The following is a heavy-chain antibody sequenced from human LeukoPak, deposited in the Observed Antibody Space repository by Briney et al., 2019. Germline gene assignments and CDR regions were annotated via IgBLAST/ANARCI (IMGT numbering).Heavy chain of an antibody. CDR3: ARRIAVAGFDAFDI. D-gene: IGHD6-19*01. CDR2: IFYSGDT. V-gene: IGHV4-61*05. Sequence: SETLSLTCTVSGGSISTVNYYWGWIRQPPGKGLEWIGYIFYSGDTNYNPSLKSRVTISVDTSKDQFSLKLNSVTAADTAVYYCARRIAVAGFDAFDIWGQGTMVTVSS. J-gene: IGHJ3*02. CDR1: GGSISTVNYY.